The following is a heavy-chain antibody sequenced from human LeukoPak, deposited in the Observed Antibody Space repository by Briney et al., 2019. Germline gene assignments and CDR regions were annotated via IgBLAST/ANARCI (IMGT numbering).Heavy chain of an antibody. CDR2: INPNSGGT. J-gene: IGHJ4*02. D-gene: IGHD6-6*01. V-gene: IGHV1-2*02. CDR3: ARGFVDY. Sequence: ASVKVSCKVSGYTLTGLSMHWVRQAPGQGLEWMGWINPNSGGTDYAQKFQGRVTMTRDTSISTAYMELSRLTSDDTAVYFCARGFVDYWGQGTLLTVSS. CDR1: GYTLTGLS.